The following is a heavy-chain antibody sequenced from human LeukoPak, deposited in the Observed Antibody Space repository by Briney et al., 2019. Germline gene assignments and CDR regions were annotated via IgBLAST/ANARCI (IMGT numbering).Heavy chain of an antibody. Sequence: GGSLRLSCAASGFTFSSCGMRWVRQAPGKGLEWVAVIWYDGSNKYYADSVKGRFTISRDNSKNTLYLQMNSLRAEDTAVYYCARDTEWELLRHYYYGMDVWGQGTTVTVSS. J-gene: IGHJ6*02. CDR1: GFTFSSCG. V-gene: IGHV3-33*01. D-gene: IGHD1-26*01. CDR2: IWYDGSNK. CDR3: ARDTEWELLRHYYYGMDV.